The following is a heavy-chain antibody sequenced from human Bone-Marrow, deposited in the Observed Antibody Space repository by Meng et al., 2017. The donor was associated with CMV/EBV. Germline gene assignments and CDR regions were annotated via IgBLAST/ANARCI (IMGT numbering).Heavy chain of an antibody. D-gene: IGHD3-3*01. J-gene: IGHJ6*01. CDR1: GYCFSDYW. CDR3: ARYDFWSGTFQDFGKDV. CDR2: IYLTDSDT. V-gene: IGHV5-51*01. Sequence: QVSCKTSGYCFSDYWIGWVRQLPGKGLEWMGIIYLTDSDTRYRPSFQGQVTLSADKSISTAYLQWSNLKASDTAIYYCARYDFWSGTFQDFGKDVWGQGTTVTVSS.